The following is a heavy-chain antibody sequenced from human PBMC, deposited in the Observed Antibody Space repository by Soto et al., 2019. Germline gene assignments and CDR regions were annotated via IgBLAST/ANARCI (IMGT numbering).Heavy chain of an antibody. CDR2: INPNSGGK. D-gene: IGHD2-15*01. Sequence: ASVKGSCKASGYRLTGYYMRWGRKAPGQGLEWMGWINPNSGGKNYAQKFQGWVTMTRDTSISTAYMELSRLRSDDTAVYYCARGGPPSYCSGGSCYGVSWFDPWGQGTLVTVSS. J-gene: IGHJ5*02. V-gene: IGHV1-2*04. CDR3: ARGGPPSYCSGGSCYGVSWFDP. CDR1: GYRLTGYY.